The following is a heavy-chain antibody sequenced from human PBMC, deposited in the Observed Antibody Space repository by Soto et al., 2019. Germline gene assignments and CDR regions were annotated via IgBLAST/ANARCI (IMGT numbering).Heavy chain of an antibody. CDR3: ASSYPWYYYDSGAAFDY. V-gene: IGHV4-59*01. CDR2: IYYSGST. CDR1: GGSIRRYQ. Sequence: PEALVLPCTVLGGSIRRYQTRWMRPPPGKGLEWIGYIYYSGSTNYNPSLKSRVTISVDTSKNQFSLKLSSVTAADTAVYFCASSYPWYYYDSGAAFDYWGQGTLVTVSS. J-gene: IGHJ4*02. D-gene: IGHD3-22*01.